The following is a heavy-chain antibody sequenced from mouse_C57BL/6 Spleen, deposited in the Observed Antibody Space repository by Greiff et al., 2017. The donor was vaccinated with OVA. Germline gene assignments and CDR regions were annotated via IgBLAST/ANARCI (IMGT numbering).Heavy chain of an antibody. V-gene: IGHV5-6*01. Sequence: EVKLQESGGDLVKPGGSLKLSCAASGFTFSSYGMSWVRQTPDKRLEWVATISSGGSYTYYPDSVKGRFTISRDNAKNTLYLQMSSLKSEDTAMYYCARQGITTVVAHFDYWGQGTTLTVSS. CDR3: ARQGITTVVAHFDY. J-gene: IGHJ2*01. CDR2: ISSGGSYT. D-gene: IGHD1-1*01. CDR1: GFTFSSYG.